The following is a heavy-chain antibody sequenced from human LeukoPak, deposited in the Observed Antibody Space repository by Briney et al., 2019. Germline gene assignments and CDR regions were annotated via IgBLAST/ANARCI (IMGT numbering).Heavy chain of an antibody. CDR1: GGSISSYY. D-gene: IGHD6-25*01. CDR2: IYYSGST. Sequence: PSETLSLTCTVSGGSISSYYWSWIRQPPGKGLEWIGYIYYSGSTNYNPSLKSRVTISVDTSKNQFSLKLSSVTAAGTAVYYCARVAANWFDPWGQGTLVTVSS. J-gene: IGHJ5*02. V-gene: IGHV4-59*01. CDR3: ARVAANWFDP.